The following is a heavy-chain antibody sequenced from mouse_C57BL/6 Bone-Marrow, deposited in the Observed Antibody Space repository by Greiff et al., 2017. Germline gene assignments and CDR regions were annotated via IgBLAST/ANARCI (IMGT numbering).Heavy chain of an antibody. CDR2: IWSDGST. CDR3: ARQGIYYDYDDYAMDY. D-gene: IGHD2-4*01. J-gene: IGHJ4*01. CDR1: GFSLTSYG. V-gene: IGHV2-6-1*01. Sequence: VKLMESGPGLVAPSQSLSITCTVSGFSLTSYGVHWVRQPPGKGLEWLVVIWSDGSTTDNSALKSRLSISKDNSKSQVFLKMNSLQTDDTAMYYCARQGIYYDYDDYAMDYWGQGTSVTVSS.